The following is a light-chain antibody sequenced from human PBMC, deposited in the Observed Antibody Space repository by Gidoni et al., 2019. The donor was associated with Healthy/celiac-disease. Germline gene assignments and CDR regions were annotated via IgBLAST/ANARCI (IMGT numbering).Light chain of an antibody. CDR1: QGISSY. Sequence: AIRMTQSPSSLSASTGDRVTITCRASQGISSYLAWYQQKPGKAPKLLIYAASTLQSGVPSRFSGSGSGTDFTLTISCLQSEDFATYYCQQYYSYPVTFXQXTKVXIK. CDR2: AAS. CDR3: QQYYSYPVT. J-gene: IGKJ1*01. V-gene: IGKV1-8*01.